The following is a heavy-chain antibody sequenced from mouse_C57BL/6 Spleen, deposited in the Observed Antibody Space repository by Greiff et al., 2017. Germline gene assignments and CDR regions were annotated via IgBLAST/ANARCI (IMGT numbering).Heavy chain of an antibody. J-gene: IGHJ3*01. V-gene: IGHV1-55*01. CDR3: ASSVTTVVATPAWFAY. CDR2: IYPGSGST. Sequence: QVQLQQPGAELVKPGASVKMSCKASGYTFTSYWITWVKQRPGQGLEWIGDIYPGSGSTNYNEKFKSKATLTVDTSSSTAYMQLSSLTSEDSAVYYCASSVTTVVATPAWFAYWGQGTLVTVSA. D-gene: IGHD1-1*01. CDR1: GYTFTSYW.